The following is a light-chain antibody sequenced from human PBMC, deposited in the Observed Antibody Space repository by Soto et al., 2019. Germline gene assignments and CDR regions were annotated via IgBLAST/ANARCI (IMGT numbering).Light chain of an antibody. J-gene: IGKJ1*01. CDR2: DVS. CDR3: QQYNSYPWT. V-gene: IGKV1-5*01. CDR1: QSISGW. Sequence: DIQMTQSPSTLSASVGDRVTITCRASQSISGWLAWYQQKPGKAPKLLIYDVSSLESGVPSRFSGSGSGTEFTLAISSLQPDDFATYYCQQYNSYPWTFGQRSMA.